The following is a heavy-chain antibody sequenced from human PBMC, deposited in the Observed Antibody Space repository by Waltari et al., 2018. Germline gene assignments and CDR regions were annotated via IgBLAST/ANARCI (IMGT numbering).Heavy chain of an antibody. CDR1: GGSISSYY. CDR2: NYTSGST. Sequence: QVQLQESGPGLVKPSETLSLTRTVSGGSISSYYWSWIRQPAGKGLGWIGRNYTSGSTNYNPTLKSRVTRSVDTSKNQFSLKLSSVTAADTAVYYCARTAAGPDDAFDIWGQGTMVTVSS. V-gene: IGHV4-4*07. D-gene: IGHD6-13*01. CDR3: ARTAAGPDDAFDI. J-gene: IGHJ3*02.